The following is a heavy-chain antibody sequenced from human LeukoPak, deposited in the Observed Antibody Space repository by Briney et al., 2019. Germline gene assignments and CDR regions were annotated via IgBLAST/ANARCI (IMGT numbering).Heavy chain of an antibody. CDR1: GYTFTIYY. V-gene: IGHV1-46*01. Sequence: ASVKVSCKASGYTFTIYYMHWVRQAPGQGLEWMGIINPSGGSTSYAQKFQGRVTMTRDTSTSTVYMELSSLRSEDTAVYYCAGARGYCSSTSCRSRGWFDRWGQGTLVTVSS. CDR2: INPSGGST. D-gene: IGHD2-2*01. J-gene: IGHJ5*02. CDR3: AGARGYCSSTSCRSRGWFDR.